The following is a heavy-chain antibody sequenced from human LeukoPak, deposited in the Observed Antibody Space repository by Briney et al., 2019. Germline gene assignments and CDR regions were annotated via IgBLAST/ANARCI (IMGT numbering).Heavy chain of an antibody. V-gene: IGHV3-7*01. CDR2: IKQDGGEK. CDR1: GFTFSDYW. J-gene: IGHJ4*02. Sequence: GGSLRLSCAASGFTFSDYWMSWVRQAPGKGLEWVANIKQDGGEKYYVGSVKGRFTISRDNVRNSLSLQMNSLRAEDTAVYYCVRDSPGPLNYWGQGTLVTASS. CDR3: VRDSPGPLNY.